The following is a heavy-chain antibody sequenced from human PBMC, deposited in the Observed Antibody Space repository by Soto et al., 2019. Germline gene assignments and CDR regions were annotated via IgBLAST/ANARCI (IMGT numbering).Heavy chain of an antibody. CDR2: ISAYNGNT. CDR1: GYTFTSYG. D-gene: IGHD3-3*01. Sequence: QVQLVQSGAEVKKPGASVKVSCKVSGYTFTSYGISWVRQAPGQGLEWMGWISAYNGNTNYAQKLQGRVTMTTDTSTSTAYMELRSLRSDDTAVYYCARDRRTITIFGVVIEQPFDYWGQGTLVTVSS. CDR3: ARDRRTITIFGVVIEQPFDY. V-gene: IGHV1-18*01. J-gene: IGHJ4*02.